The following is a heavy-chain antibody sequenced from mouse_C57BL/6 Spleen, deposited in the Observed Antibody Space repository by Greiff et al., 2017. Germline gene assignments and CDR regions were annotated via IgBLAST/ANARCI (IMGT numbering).Heavy chain of an antibody. D-gene: IGHD2-4*01. J-gene: IGHJ1*03. V-gene: IGHV1-15*01. CDR1: GYTFTDYE. CDR2: IDPENGGT. CDR3: TREEGDYGWYFDV. Sequence: QVQLQQSGAELVRPGASVTLSCKASGYTFTDYEMHWVKQTPVHGLEWIGAIDPENGGTAYNQKFKGKAILTADKSSSTAYMELRSLTSEDSAVYYCTREEGDYGWYFDVWGTGTTVTVSS.